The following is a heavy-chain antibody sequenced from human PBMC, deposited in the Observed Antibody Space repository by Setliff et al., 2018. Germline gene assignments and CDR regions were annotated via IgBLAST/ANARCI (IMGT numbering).Heavy chain of an antibody. CDR3: ATLTGDRGVDY. CDR1: GYPISSGYN. Sequence: SETLSLTCAVSGYPISSGYNWGWIRQPPGKGLEWIASIYYRGSTSYNSSLKSRVSISVDTSKNQFSLNLNSVTAADTAVYYCATLTGDRGVDYWGQGRQVTVSS. J-gene: IGHJ4*02. D-gene: IGHD7-27*01. CDR2: IYYRGST. V-gene: IGHV4-38-2*01.